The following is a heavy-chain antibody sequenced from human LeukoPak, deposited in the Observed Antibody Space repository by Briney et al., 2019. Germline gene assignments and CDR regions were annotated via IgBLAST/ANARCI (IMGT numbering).Heavy chain of an antibody. CDR3: ARRYSGSYGLYSHHSMDV. D-gene: IGHD1-26*01. Sequence: SETLSLTCAVYGGSFSGYYWSWIRQPPGKGLEWIEEINHSGTTNYNSSLKSRVTVSVDTSKNQFSLKLSSVTAADRAVYYCARRYSGSYGLYSHHSMDVWGKGTTVTISS. J-gene: IGHJ6*03. CDR2: INHSGTT. V-gene: IGHV4-34*01. CDR1: GGSFSGYY.